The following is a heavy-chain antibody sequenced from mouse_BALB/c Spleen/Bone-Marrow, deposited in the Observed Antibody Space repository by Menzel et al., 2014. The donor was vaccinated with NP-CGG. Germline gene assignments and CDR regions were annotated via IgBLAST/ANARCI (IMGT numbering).Heavy chain of an antibody. V-gene: IGHV6-6*02. J-gene: IGHJ2*01. CDR3: VTYFDY. D-gene: IGHD2-1*01. Sequence: EVQVVESGGGLVQPGGSMKLSCVASGFTFSNYWMNWVRQSPEKGLEWIAEIRLKSNNYATQYAESVKGRFAISRDDSXXXVYLQMNNLRAEDSGIYYCVTYFDYWGQGTTLTVSS. CDR1: GFTFSNYW. CDR2: IRLKSNNYAT.